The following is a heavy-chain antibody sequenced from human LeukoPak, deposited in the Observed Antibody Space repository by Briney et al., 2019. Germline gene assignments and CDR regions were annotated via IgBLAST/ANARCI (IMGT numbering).Heavy chain of an antibody. CDR3: AREDGYNYGTFDY. Sequence: QASETLSLTRTVSGGSISSYYWSWVRQAPGKGLEWVSVIYSGGSTYYADSVKGRFTISRHNSKNTLYLQMSSLRAEDTAVYYCAREDGYNYGTFDYWGQGTLVTVSS. J-gene: IGHJ4*02. V-gene: IGHV3-53*04. D-gene: IGHD5-24*01. CDR1: GGSISSYY. CDR2: IYSGGST.